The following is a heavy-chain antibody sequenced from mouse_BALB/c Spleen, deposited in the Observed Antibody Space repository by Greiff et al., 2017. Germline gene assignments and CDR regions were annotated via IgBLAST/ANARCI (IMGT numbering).Heavy chain of an antibody. Sequence: EVQLVESGTVLARPGASVKMSCKASGYSFTSYWMHWVKQRPGQGLEWIGAIYPGNSDTSYNQKFKGKAKLTAVTSASTAYMELSSLTNEDSAVYYCTRFTTVVAKGYYFDYWGQGTTLTVSS. CDR2: IYPGNSDT. J-gene: IGHJ2*01. CDR1: GYSFTSYW. V-gene: IGHV1-5*01. CDR3: TRFTTVVAKGYYFDY. D-gene: IGHD1-1*01.